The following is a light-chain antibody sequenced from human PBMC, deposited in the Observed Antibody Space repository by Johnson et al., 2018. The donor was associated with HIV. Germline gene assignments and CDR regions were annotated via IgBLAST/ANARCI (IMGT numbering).Light chain of an antibody. CDR1: SSNIGNNY. CDR3: GTCDSSLSAMG. J-gene: IGLJ1*01. CDR2: DNN. V-gene: IGLV1-51*01. Sequence: QSVLTQPPSVSAAPGQKVTISCSGSSSNIGNNYVSWYQQLPGTAPKLLIYDNNKRPSGIPDRFSGSKSGTSATLGITGLQTGDEADYYCGTCDSSLSAMGLGTGTKVTVL.